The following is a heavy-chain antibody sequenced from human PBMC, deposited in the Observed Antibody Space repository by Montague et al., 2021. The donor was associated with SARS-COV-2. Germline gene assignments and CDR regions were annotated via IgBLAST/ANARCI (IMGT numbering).Heavy chain of an antibody. Sequence: SETLSLTCTVSGGSISSSSYYWGWIRQPPGKELEWIGSIYYSGSTYYNPSRKSRVAIAVDTSKNQFSLKLSSVTAADTAVYYCATYYDILTGYYIDAFDIWGQGTMVTVSS. V-gene: IGHV4-39*01. CDR1: GGSISSSSYY. CDR2: IYYSGST. J-gene: IGHJ3*02. D-gene: IGHD3-9*01. CDR3: ATYYDILTGYYIDAFDI.